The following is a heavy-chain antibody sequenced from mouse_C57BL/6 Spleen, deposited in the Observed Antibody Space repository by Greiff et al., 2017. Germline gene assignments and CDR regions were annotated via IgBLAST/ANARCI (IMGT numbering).Heavy chain of an antibody. Sequence: VQLQQSGAELMKPGASVKLSCKATGYTFTGSWLEWVKQRPGHGLEWIGEILPGSGSTNYNEKFQGKVTFTADNSSHTAYMPLSSRTTEDAAISYCARALYGNYDWFAYWGQGTLVTVSA. CDR1: GYTFTGSW. CDR3: ARALYGNYDWFAY. J-gene: IGHJ3*01. V-gene: IGHV1-9*01. CDR2: ILPGSGST. D-gene: IGHD2-1*01.